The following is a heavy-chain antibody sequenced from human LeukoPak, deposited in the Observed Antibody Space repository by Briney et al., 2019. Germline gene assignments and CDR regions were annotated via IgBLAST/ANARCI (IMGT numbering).Heavy chain of an antibody. D-gene: IGHD5-12*01. CDR1: GFTFNSYA. Sequence: GGSLRLSCATSGFTFNSYAMHWVRQAPGKGLEWVALIWYDGSKKYYADPVMGRFTISRDDSESTLYLQMNGLGADDTAVYYCARSVVATPLFDYWGQGTLVTVSS. V-gene: IGHV3-33*01. CDR3: ARSVVATPLFDY. CDR2: IWYDGSKK. J-gene: IGHJ4*02.